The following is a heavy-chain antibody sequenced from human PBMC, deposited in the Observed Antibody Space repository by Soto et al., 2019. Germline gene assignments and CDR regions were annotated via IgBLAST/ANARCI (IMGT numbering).Heavy chain of an antibody. D-gene: IGHD3-3*01. CDR1: GGTFSSYA. J-gene: IGHJ5*02. V-gene: IGHV1-69*06. Sequence: GASVKVSCKASGGTFSSYAISWVRQAPGQGLEWMGGIIPIFGTANYAQKFQGRVTITADKSTSTAYMELSSLRSEDTAVYYCATSFSFDFGSGSPNWFDPWGQGTLVTV. CDR3: ATSFSFDFGSGSPNWFDP. CDR2: IIPIFGTA.